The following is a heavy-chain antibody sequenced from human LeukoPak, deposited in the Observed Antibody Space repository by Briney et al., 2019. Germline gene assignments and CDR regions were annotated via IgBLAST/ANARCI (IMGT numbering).Heavy chain of an antibody. J-gene: IGHJ4*02. CDR1: GFTFDDYA. CDR3: AKPKGRFGELEAGSDY. V-gene: IGHV3-9*03. Sequence: GGSLRLSCAASGFTFDDYAMHWVRQAPGKGLEWVSGISWNSGSIGYADSVKGRFTISRDNAKNSLYLQMNSLRAEDMALYYCAKPKGRFGELEAGSDYWGQGTLVTVSS. D-gene: IGHD3-10*01. CDR2: ISWNSGSI.